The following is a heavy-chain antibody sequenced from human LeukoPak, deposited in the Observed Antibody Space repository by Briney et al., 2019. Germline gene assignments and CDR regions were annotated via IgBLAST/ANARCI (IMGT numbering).Heavy chain of an antibody. Sequence: PSETLSLTCTVSGDSMHSYYWSWIRQSPEKGLEWIGRAYSGVNAYYNPSLQSRVTISVDKSNNQFSLDLTSVTAADTALYYGAREKSGTLTRAYYYIDVWGKGITVTVSS. CDR2: AYSGVNA. CDR3: AREKSGTLTRAYYYIDV. V-gene: IGHV4-4*07. CDR1: GDSMHSYY. J-gene: IGHJ6*03. D-gene: IGHD1-26*01.